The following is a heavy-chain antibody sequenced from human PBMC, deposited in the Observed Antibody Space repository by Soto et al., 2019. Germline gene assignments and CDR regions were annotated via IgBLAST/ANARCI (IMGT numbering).Heavy chain of an antibody. D-gene: IGHD3-10*01. CDR3: ASSGSGTSSPKPSFDY. Sequence: QVQLVESGGGVVQPGRSLRLSCAASGFAFSSYGMDWVRQAPCKGLQWVALISNDGIKKYYADSVKGRFTISRDNSRNTLYLQMDSLRAEDTAVYYCASSGSGTSSPKPSFDYWGQGTLVTVSS. V-gene: IGHV3-30*03. CDR2: ISNDGIKK. J-gene: IGHJ4*02. CDR1: GFAFSSYG.